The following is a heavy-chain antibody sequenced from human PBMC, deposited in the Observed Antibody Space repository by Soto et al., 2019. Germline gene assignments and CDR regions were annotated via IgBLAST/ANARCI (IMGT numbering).Heavy chain of an antibody. D-gene: IGHD3-10*01. CDR3: AKIIRRYGSGYDY. Sequence: QVQLVESGGGVVQSGRSLRLSCAASGFTFSTYGMHWVRQAPGKGLAWGAVISYDGSNKYYADSVKGRFTISRDNSKDTLFLTMNSLRAEDTAVYYCAKIIRRYGSGYDYWGQGTLVTV. CDR2: ISYDGSNK. J-gene: IGHJ4*02. CDR1: GFTFSTYG. V-gene: IGHV3-30*18.